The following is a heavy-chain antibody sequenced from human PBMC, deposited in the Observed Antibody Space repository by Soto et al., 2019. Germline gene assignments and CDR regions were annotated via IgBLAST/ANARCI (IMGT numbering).Heavy chain of an antibody. J-gene: IGHJ5*02. Sequence: QITLKESGPTLVKPTQTLTLTCTFSGFSLSTSGVGVGWIRQPPGKALEWLALIYWDDDKRYSPSLKSRLTTSKDTSKIHVVLTMTNMDPVDTATYYCAPRQSVTMVRGVMTSAPFDPWGQGTLVTVSS. CDR3: APRQSVTMVRGVMTSAPFDP. D-gene: IGHD3-10*01. CDR1: GFSLSTSGVG. V-gene: IGHV2-5*02. CDR2: IYWDDDK.